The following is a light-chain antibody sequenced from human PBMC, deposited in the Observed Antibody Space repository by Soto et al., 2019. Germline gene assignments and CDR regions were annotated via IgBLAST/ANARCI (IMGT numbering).Light chain of an antibody. J-gene: IGKJ4*01. Sequence: EIVMTQSPVTLSASPGERVTLSCRASQSGNINLAWYQQRPGQAPRVLIYGASNRDSGIPDRFSGSGSGTDFTVTLSSLEPDEFALYYCQQYKDWPPLTFGGGTRVEIK. CDR3: QQYKDWPPLT. CDR1: QSGNIN. V-gene: IGKV3D-15*01. CDR2: GAS.